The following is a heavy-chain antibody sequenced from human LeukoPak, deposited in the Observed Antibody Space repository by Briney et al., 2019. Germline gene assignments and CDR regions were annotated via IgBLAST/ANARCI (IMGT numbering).Heavy chain of an antibody. D-gene: IGHD3-10*01. CDR3: AKVAKYYYGSETYYFFEH. CDR1: GSTFSNYW. CDR2: IKQDGNEK. V-gene: IGHV3-7*01. J-gene: IGHJ4*02. Sequence: GGSLRLSCVASGSTFSNYWMNWVRQAPGKGLEWVANIKQDGNEKYYVDSVKGRFTISRDNAKNSLYLQMNSLRVEDTAVYYCAKVAKYYYGSETYYFFEHWGQGTPVTASS.